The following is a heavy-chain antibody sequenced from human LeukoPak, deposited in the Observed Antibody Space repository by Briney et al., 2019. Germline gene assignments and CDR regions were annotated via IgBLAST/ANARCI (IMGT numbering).Heavy chain of an antibody. CDR2: ISGSGGST. J-gene: IGHJ4*02. V-gene: IGHV3-23*01. CDR1: GFTFSSYA. D-gene: IGHD5-18*01. CDR3: ARDLSGVTGYTYGRGIDY. Sequence: PGGSLRLSCAASGFTFSSYAMSWVRQAPGKGLGWVSAISGSGGSTYYADSVKGRFTISRDNAKTSLYLQMNSLRAEDTAVYYCARDLSGVTGYTYGRGIDYWGQGTLVTVSS.